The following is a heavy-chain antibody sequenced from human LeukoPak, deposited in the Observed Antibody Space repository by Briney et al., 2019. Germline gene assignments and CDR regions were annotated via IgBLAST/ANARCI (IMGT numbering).Heavy chain of an antibody. D-gene: IGHD3-22*01. CDR3: ASGTDPYYYDSSGYCGFDY. CDR2: ISGSGGST. Sequence: LGGSLRLSCAASGFTFSSYAMSWVRQAPGKGLEWVSAISGSGGSTYYADSVKGRFTISRDNSKNTLYLQMNSLRAEDTAVYYCASGTDPYYYDSSGYCGFDYWGQGTLITISS. V-gene: IGHV3-23*01. CDR1: GFTFSSYA. J-gene: IGHJ4*02.